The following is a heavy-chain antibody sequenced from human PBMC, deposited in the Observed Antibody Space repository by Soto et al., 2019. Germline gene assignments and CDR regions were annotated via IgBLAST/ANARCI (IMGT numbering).Heavy chain of an antibody. CDR1: GDSISSYY. D-gene: IGHD5-12*01. CDR2: IFYTGTT. CDR3: AGDYGGFEARFDP. J-gene: IGHJ5*02. Sequence: QVQLQESGPGLVKPSKTLSLTCIVSGDSISSYYWSWIRQPPGKGLEWIGYIFYTGTTKYNPSLKSRVTISVDTSKNQLSLNLSSVTAADTAVYYCAGDYGGFEARFDPWGQGTLVTVSS. V-gene: IGHV4-59*01.